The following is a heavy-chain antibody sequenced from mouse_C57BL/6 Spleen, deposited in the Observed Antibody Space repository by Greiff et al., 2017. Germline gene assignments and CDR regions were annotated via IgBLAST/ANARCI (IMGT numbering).Heavy chain of an antibody. Sequence: VKLQQSGAELVKPGASVKLSCTASGFNIKDYSMHWVKQRTEQGLEWIGRIDSADGETKYAPNFQGQATITADTSSNKAYLQLSSLTSEDTAVYYCARGDYDGVDNWGQGTTRTVSS. J-gene: IGHJ2*01. CDR2: IDSADGET. CDR3: ARGDYDGVDN. V-gene: IGHV14-2*01. D-gene: IGHD2-4*01. CDR1: GFNIKDYS.